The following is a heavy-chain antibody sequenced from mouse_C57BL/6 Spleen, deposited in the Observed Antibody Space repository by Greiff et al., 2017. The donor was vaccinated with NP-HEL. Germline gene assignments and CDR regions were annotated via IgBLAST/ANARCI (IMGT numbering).Heavy chain of an antibody. CDR1: GFTFSSYT. V-gene: IGHV5-9*01. CDR2: ISGGGGNT. Sequence: DVKLVESGGGLVKPGGSLKLSCAASGFTFSSYTMSWVRQTPEKRLEWVATISGGGGNTYYPDSVKGRFTISRDNAKNTLYLQMSSLRSEDTALYYCAREDDYDHYYAMDYWGQGTSVTVSS. CDR3: AREDDYDHYYAMDY. D-gene: IGHD2-4*01. J-gene: IGHJ4*01.